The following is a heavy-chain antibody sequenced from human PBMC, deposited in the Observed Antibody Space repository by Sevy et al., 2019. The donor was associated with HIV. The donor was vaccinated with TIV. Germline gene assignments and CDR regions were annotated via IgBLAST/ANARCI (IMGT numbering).Heavy chain of an antibody. CDR1: GFTFRNYA. D-gene: IGHD6-19*01. CDR2: ISHDGSHK. V-gene: IGHV3-30*04. Sequence: GGSLRPSCAASGFTFRNYAIHWVRQAPGKGLEWVAVISHDGSHKYSADSVKGRFTISRDNSKNTLYLQMNSLRAEDTAMYYCARDPTIYASGWYYFDYWGQGTLVTVSS. CDR3: ARDPTIYASGWYYFDY. J-gene: IGHJ4*02.